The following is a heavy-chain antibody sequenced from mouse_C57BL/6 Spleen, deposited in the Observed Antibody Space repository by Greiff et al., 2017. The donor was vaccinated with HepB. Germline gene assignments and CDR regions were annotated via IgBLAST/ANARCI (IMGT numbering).Heavy chain of an antibody. Sequence: EVILVESGGGLVQPKGSLKLSCAASGFSFNTYAMNWVRQAPGKGLEWVARIRSKSNNYATYYADSVKDRFTISRDDSESMLYLQMNNLKTKDTAMYYCVRHHYYYGSSYYYFDYWGQGTTLTVSS. V-gene: IGHV10-1*01. CDR1: GFSFNTYA. CDR2: IRSKSNNYAT. D-gene: IGHD1-1*01. J-gene: IGHJ2*01. CDR3: VRHHYYYGSSYYYFDY.